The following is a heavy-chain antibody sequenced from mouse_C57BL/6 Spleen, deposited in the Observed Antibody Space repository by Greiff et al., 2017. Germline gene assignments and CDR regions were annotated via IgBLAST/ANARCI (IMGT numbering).Heavy chain of an antibody. CDR2: IDPSDSET. D-gene: IGHD1-1*01. CDR1: GYTFTSYW. J-gene: IGHJ2*01. V-gene: IGHV1-52*01. CDR3: ARRGVVATGDCFDY. Sequence: QVQLQQPGAELVRPGSSVKLSCKASGYTFTSYWMHWVKQRPIQGLEWIGNIDPSDSETHYNQKFKDKATLTVDNSSSTAYMQLSSLTSEDSAVYYCARRGVVATGDCFDYWGQGTTLTVSS.